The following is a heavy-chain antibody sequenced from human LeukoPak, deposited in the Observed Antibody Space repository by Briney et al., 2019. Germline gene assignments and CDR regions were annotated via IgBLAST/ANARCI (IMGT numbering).Heavy chain of an antibody. CDR3: AKHAASPKTETYYDFWSGYFIH. CDR2: ISGSGGST. CDR1: GFTFSSYA. J-gene: IGHJ4*02. D-gene: IGHD3-3*01. V-gene: IGHV3-23*01. Sequence: GGSLRLSCAASGFTFSSYAMSWVRQAPGKGLEWVSVISGSGGSTYYADSVKGRFTISRDNSKNTLYLQMNSLRAEDTAVYYCAKHAASPKTETYYDFWSGYFIHWGQGTLVTVSS.